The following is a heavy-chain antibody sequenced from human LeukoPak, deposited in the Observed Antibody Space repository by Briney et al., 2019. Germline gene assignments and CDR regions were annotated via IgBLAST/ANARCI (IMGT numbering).Heavy chain of an antibody. CDR1: GGSFIGYH. D-gene: IGHD1-1*01. V-gene: IGHV4-34*01. CDR3: ARDQTTEVNVPYYFDH. Sequence: SETLSLTCAVSGGSFIGYHWNWIRQSPEKGLEWIGEINHRGITNYNPSLASRITISADTSKMQFSLELRSAPAADTAVYYCARDQTTEVNVPYYFDHWGQGTLVTVSS. J-gene: IGHJ4*02. CDR2: INHRGIT.